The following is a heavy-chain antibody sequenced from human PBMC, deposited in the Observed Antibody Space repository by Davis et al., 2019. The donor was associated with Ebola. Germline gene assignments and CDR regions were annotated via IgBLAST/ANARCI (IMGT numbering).Heavy chain of an antibody. J-gene: IGHJ4*02. CDR3: ARVSMSEWFGDSNGIDY. CDR1: GFTFSSYG. D-gene: IGHD3-10*01. CDR2: IWYDGSNK. Sequence: PGGSLRLSCAASGFTFSSYGMHWVRQAPGKGLEWVAVIWYDGSNKYYADSVKGRFTISRDNSKNTLYLQMNSLRAEDTAVYYCARVSMSEWFGDSNGIDYWGQGTLVTVSS. V-gene: IGHV3-33*01.